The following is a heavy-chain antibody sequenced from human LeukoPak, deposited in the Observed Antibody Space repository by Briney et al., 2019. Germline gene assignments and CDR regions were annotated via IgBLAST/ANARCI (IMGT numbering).Heavy chain of an antibody. CDR1: GGSISSGDYY. CDR3: ARDTVAGNGFDY. D-gene: IGHD6-19*01. V-gene: IGHV4-30-4*08. Sequence: PSQTLSLTCTVSGGSISSGDYYWSWIRQPPGKGLEWIGYIYYSGSTYYNPSLKSRVTTSVDTSKNQFSLKLSSVTAADTAVYYCARDTVAGNGFDYWGQGILVTVSS. J-gene: IGHJ4*02. CDR2: IYYSGST.